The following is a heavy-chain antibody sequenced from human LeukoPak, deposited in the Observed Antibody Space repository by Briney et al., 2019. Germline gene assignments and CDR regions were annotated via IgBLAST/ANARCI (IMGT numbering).Heavy chain of an antibody. CDR3: ARQDSRGWYFNDY. V-gene: IGHV4-39*01. D-gene: IGHD6-19*01. J-gene: IGHJ4*02. CDR2: IYYSGST. Sequence: PSETLSLTCTVSGGSITSISYYWGWIRQPPGKGLEWIGSIYYSGSTYYNPSLKTRVTVSVDTSKNQFSLKLSSVTAADTAVYYCARQDSRGWYFNDYWGQGTLVTVSS. CDR1: GGSITSISYY.